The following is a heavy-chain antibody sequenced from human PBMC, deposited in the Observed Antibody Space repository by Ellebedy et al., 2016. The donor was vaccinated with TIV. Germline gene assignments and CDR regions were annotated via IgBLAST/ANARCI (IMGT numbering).Heavy chain of an antibody. CDR1: GFTFSSYA. CDR3: ARVRWLRPKTDYYYYYGMDV. Sequence: GESLKISCAASGFTFSSYAMHWVRQAPGKGLEWVAVISYDGSNKYYADSVKGRFTISRDNSKNTLYLQMNSLRAEDTAVYYCARVRWLRPKTDYYYYYGMDVWGQGTTVTVSS. V-gene: IGHV3-30-3*01. D-gene: IGHD5-12*01. CDR2: ISYDGSNK. J-gene: IGHJ6*02.